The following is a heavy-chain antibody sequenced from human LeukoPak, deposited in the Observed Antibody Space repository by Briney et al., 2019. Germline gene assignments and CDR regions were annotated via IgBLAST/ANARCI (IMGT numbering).Heavy chain of an antibody. CDR1: GFTFSSYS. Sequence: PGGSLRLSCAASGFTFSSYSMNWVRQAPGKGLEWVSSISSSSSYIYYADSVKGRFTISRDNAKNSLYLQMNSLRAEDTAVYYCARDPLDDFWSGYYTDYWGQGTLVTVSS. D-gene: IGHD3-3*01. CDR2: ISSSSSYI. V-gene: IGHV3-21*01. CDR3: ARDPLDDFWSGYYTDY. J-gene: IGHJ4*02.